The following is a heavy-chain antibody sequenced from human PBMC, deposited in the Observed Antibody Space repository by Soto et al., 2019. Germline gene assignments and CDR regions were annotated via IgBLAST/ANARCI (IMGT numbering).Heavy chain of an antibody. D-gene: IGHD2-2*01. CDR1: GYTFTTFG. V-gene: IGHV1-18*01. J-gene: IGHJ4*02. CDR3: AKEYCDSSRRYLPDN. CDR2: IDPENGNT. Sequence: ASVKVSCKASGYTFTTFGISWVRQAPGQGLEWMGWIDPENGNTKDAQKFQGRVTMTTDTSTSTAYMELRSLRSDDTAVYYCAKEYCDSSRRYLPDNWGQGALVTVSS.